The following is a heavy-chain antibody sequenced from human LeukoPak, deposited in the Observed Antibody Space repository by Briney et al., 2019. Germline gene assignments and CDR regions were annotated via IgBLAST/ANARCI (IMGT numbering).Heavy chain of an antibody. J-gene: IGHJ4*02. Sequence: PGGSLRLSCAASGFTVSSNYMNWVRQAPGMGLEWVSVITSGGNTYYADSVKGRFTTSRDNSKNTLYVQMNSLRAEDTAIYYCARGRGYRDYDRPLDYWGQGTLVTVSS. V-gene: IGHV3-53*01. D-gene: IGHD5-12*01. CDR1: GFTVSSNY. CDR3: ARGRGYRDYDRPLDY. CDR2: ITSGGNT.